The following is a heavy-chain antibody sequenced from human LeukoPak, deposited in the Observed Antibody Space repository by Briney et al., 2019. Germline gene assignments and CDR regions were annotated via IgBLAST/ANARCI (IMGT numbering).Heavy chain of an antibody. CDR2: ISSSSSTI. CDR3: ARGYTYYYGSGSYLSH. CDR1: GFTFSSYS. J-gene: IGHJ4*02. V-gene: IGHV3-48*01. Sequence: PGGSLRLSCAASGFTFSSYSMNWVRQAPGKGLEWVSYISSSSSTIYYADSVKGRFTISRDNAKNSLYLQMNSLRAEDTAVYYCARGYTYYYGSGSYLSHWGQGTLVTVSS. D-gene: IGHD3-10*01.